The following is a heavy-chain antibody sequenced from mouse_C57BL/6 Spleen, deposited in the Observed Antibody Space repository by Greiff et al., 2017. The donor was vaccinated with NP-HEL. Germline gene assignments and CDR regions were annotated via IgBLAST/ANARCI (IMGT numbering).Heavy chain of an antibody. CDR1: GFTFSDYY. CDR2: INYDGSST. Sequence: DVKLVESEGGLVQPGSSMKLSCTASGFTFSDYYMAWVRQVPEKGLEWVANINYDGSSTYYLDSLKSRFIISRDNAKNILYLQMSSLKSEDTATYYCARAPTGTWYFDVWGTGTTVTVSS. V-gene: IGHV5-16*01. D-gene: IGHD4-1*02. J-gene: IGHJ1*03. CDR3: ARAPTGTWYFDV.